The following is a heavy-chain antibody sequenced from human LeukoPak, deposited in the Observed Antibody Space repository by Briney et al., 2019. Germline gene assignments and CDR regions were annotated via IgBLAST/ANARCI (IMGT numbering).Heavy chain of an antibody. D-gene: IGHD6-19*01. CDR3: ARESSGWGNHYYYGMDV. J-gene: IGHJ6*02. V-gene: IGHV1-8*01. CDR1: GYTFTSYD. Sequence: ASVKVSCKASGYTFTSYDITRVRQATGQGLEWMGWMNPNSGNTGYAQKFQGRVTMTRNTSISTAYMELSSLRSEDTAVYYCARESSGWGNHYYYGMDVWGQGTTVSVSS. CDR2: MNPNSGNT.